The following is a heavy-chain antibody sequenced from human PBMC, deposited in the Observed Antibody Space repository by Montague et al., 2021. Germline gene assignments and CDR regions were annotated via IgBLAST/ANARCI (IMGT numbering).Heavy chain of an antibody. V-gene: IGHV3-74*01. Sequence: SLRLSCAASGFSFSSYWMPWVRQAPGKGLLWVSRITLDGSSTTFADSVKGRFTTFRDNAKATLYLQMNSLRVEDTAVYYCARNLASAAPGAFDIWGQGTMVTVSS. CDR1: GFSFSSYW. CDR2: ITLDGSST. CDR3: ARNLASAAPGAFDI. J-gene: IGHJ3*02. D-gene: IGHD6-13*01.